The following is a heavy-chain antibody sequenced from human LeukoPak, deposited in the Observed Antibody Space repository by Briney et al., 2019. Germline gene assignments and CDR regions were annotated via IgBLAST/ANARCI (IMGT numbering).Heavy chain of an antibody. CDR1: GYTFTGYY. CDR3: ASHLGGYSSGWYEKWFDP. Sequence: ASVKVSCKASGYTFTGYYMHWVRQAPGQGLEWMGWINPNSGDTNYAQKLQGRVTMTTDTSTSTAYMELRSLRSDDTAVYYCASHLGGYSSGWYEKWFDPWGQGTLVTVSS. J-gene: IGHJ5*02. CDR2: INPNSGDT. D-gene: IGHD6-19*01. V-gene: IGHV1-2*02.